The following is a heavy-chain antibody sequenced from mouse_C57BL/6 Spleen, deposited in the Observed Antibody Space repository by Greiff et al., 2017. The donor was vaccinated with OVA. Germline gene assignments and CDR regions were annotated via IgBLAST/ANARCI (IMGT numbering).Heavy chain of an antibody. D-gene: IGHD1-1*01. CDR2: INPSNGGT. J-gene: IGHJ4*01. CDR1: GYTFTSYW. CDR3: ARLGLGSSYDYYAMDY. Sequence: VQLQQPGTELVKPGASVKLSCKASGYTFTSYWMHWVKQRPGQGLEWIGNINPSNGGTNYNEKFKSKATLTVDKSSSTAYMQLSSLTSEDSAVYYCARLGLGSSYDYYAMDYWGQGTSVTVSS. V-gene: IGHV1-53*01.